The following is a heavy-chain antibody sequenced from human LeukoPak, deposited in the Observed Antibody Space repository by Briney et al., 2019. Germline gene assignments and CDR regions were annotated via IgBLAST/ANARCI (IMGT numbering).Heavy chain of an antibody. CDR2: ISYDGSNK. CDR3: ARDPRGIAAAGAVAFDI. J-gene: IGHJ3*02. V-gene: IGHV3-30-3*01. D-gene: IGHD6-13*01. Sequence: GGSLRLSCAASGFTFSSYAMHWVRQAPGKGLEWVAVISYDGSNKYYADSVKGRFTISRDNSKNTLYLQMNSLRAEDTAVYYCARDPRGIAAAGAVAFDIWGQGTMVTVSS. CDR1: GFTFSSYA.